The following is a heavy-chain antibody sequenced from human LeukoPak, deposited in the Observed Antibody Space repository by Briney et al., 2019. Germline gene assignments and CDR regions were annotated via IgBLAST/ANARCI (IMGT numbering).Heavy chain of an antibody. Sequence: GASVRVSCRVSGYRVADVYIDWVRQAPGPGLEWMGGLDPGHGEKLYAQKFQGRVSMTEDTSTDTAFMELSSLRSEDTVIYYCATYYGGDTAFDYWGQGTLVTVSS. D-gene: IGHD3-22*01. V-gene: IGHV1-24*01. CDR2: LDPGHGEK. J-gene: IGHJ4*02. CDR1: GYRVADVY. CDR3: ATYYGGDTAFDY.